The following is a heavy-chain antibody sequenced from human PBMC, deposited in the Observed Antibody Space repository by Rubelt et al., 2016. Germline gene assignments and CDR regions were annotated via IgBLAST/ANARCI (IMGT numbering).Heavy chain of an antibody. V-gene: IGHV3-33*06. CDR3: AKVPKDIVVVPAAIGEDY. D-gene: IGHD2-2*02. Sequence: GGSEGGVVQPGRSLRLSCAASGFTFSSYGMHWVRQAPGKGLEWVAVIWYDGSNKYYADSVKGRFTISRDNSKNTLYLQMNSLRAEDTAVYYCAKVPKDIVVVPAAIGEDYWGQGTLVAVSS. CDR1: GFTFSSYG. J-gene: IGHJ4*02. CDR2: IWYDGSNK.